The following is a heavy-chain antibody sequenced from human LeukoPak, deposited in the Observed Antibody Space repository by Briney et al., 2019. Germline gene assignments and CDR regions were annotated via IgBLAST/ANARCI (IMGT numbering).Heavy chain of an antibody. CDR2: IYSGGST. CDR1: GFTVSSNY. CDR3: ARAATDDFWTYYYYGMDV. V-gene: IGHV3-53*04. J-gene: IGHJ6*02. D-gene: IGHD3-3*01. Sequence: PGGSLRLSCAASGFTVSSNYMSWVRQAPGKGLEWVSVIYSGGSTYYADSVKGRFTISRHNSKNTLYLQMNSLRAEDTAVYYCARAATDDFWTYYYYGMDVWGQGTTVTVSS.